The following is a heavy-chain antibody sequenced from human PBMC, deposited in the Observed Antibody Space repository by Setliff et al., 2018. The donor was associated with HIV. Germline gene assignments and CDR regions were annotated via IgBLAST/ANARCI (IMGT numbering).Heavy chain of an antibody. D-gene: IGHD6-19*01. V-gene: IGHV1-2*02. J-gene: IGHJ5*02. CDR2: ISPQRGDP. CDR3: ARAGMYSNGWTDH. Sequence: ASVMVSCKASGYTFMEYYIHWLRQAPGQGLEWMGWISPQRGDPKYAQNFEGRVTLTRDTSINTVYMELTRLRSDDTAVYYCARAGMYSNGWTDHWGQGTLVTVSS. CDR1: GYTFMEYY.